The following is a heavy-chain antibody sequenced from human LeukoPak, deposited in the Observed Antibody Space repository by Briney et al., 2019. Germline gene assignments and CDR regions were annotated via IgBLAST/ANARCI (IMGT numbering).Heavy chain of an antibody. J-gene: IGHJ4*02. CDR3: ARGTGDYLFDY. Sequence: GGPLRLSCAASGFTFSSYSVNWVRQAPGKGLEWVSSMSSRSNDIYYADSLKGRFTISRDIAQNSLYLQMNSLRAEDTGIYYCARGTGDYLFDYWGQGTLVTVSS. D-gene: IGHD4-17*01. CDR1: GFTFSSYS. CDR2: MSSRSNDI. V-gene: IGHV3-21*01.